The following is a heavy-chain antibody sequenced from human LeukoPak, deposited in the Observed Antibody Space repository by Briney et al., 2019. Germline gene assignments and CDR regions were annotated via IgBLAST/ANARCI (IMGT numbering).Heavy chain of an antibody. CDR3: ARAVQLLLYFYY. J-gene: IGHJ4*02. D-gene: IGHD6-13*01. CDR1: GYTFTGYY. CDR2: INPNSGGT. V-gene: IGHV1-2*02. Sequence: ASVKVSCKASGYTFTGYYMHWVRQAPGQGLEWMGWINPNSGGTNYAQKFQGRVTMTRDTSISTAYMELTRLRSDDTAVNYCARAVQLLLYFYYSGQRTLVTASS.